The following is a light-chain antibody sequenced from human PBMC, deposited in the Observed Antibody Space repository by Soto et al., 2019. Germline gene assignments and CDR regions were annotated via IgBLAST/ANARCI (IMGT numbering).Light chain of an antibody. J-gene: IGLJ2*01. CDR2: EVS. V-gene: IGLV2-8*01. Sequence: QSALTQPPSASGSPGQSVTISCTGTSSDVGGYNYVSWYQQHPGKAPKLMIYEVSKRPSGVPDLFSGSKSGNTASLTVSGLQADDEADYYCSSYAGSNNPVFGGGTQLTVL. CDR3: SSYAGSNNPV. CDR1: SSDVGGYNY.